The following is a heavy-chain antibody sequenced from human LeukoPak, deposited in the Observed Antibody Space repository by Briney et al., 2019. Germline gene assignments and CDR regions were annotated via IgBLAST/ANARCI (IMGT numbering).Heavy chain of an antibody. CDR1: EFTFSDAW. Sequence: NAGGSLRLSCAASEFTFSDAWMNWVRQAPGKGLEWVGRIISKTDGGTTDYAAPVKGRFTISRDDSKNTLFLQMSSLKTEDTAVYYCAECSSGSFDYWGQGTLVTVSS. CDR2: IISKTDGGTT. V-gene: IGHV3-15*01. J-gene: IGHJ4*02. CDR3: AECSSGSFDY. D-gene: IGHD6-19*01.